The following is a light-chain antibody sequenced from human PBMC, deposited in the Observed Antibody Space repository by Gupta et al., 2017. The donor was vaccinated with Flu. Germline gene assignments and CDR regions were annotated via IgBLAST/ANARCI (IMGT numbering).Light chain of an antibody. J-gene: IGLJ3*02. CDR1: SAVMGNQF. CDR2: ENN. V-gene: IGLV1-51*01. CDR3: ATSETTLSDVV. Sequence: KTTYSPAASSAVMGNQFVSWYHQPPGTAPKLLSDENNKRPSGIPNRVSGSKSGTTATLDITGLQTEDEADYFCATSETTLSDVVFGGGTKLTVL.